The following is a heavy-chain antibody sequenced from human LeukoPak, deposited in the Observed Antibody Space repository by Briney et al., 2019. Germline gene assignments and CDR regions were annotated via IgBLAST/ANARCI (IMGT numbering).Heavy chain of an antibody. D-gene: IGHD2-15*01. CDR2: ISSSSTI. V-gene: IGHV3-48*02. Sequence: PGGSLRLSCAASGFTFSSYSMNWVRQAPGKGLEWVSYISSSSTIYYADSVKGRFTISRDNAKNSLYLQMNSLRDEDTAVYYCARSGCSGGSCPGQPVLQHWGQGTLVTVSS. CDR3: ARSGCSGGSCPGQPVLQH. J-gene: IGHJ1*01. CDR1: GFTFSSYS.